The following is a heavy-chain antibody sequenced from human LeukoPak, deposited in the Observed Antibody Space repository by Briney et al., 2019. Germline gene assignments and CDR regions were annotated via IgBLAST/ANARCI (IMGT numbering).Heavy chain of an antibody. J-gene: IGHJ6*02. CDR2: ISSNGGST. CDR1: GYTFTGYY. D-gene: IGHD5-12*01. CDR3: VKGGGDV. V-gene: IGHV3-64D*09. Sequence: SCKASGYTFTGYYMHWVRQAPGKGLEYVSAISSNGGSTYCADSVKGRFTISRDNPKNTLYLQMSSLRAEDTAVYYCVKGGGDVWGQGTTVTVSS.